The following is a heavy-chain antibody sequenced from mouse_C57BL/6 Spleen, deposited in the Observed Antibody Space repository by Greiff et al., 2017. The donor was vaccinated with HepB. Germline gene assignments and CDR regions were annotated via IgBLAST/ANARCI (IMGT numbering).Heavy chain of an antibody. J-gene: IGHJ3*01. CDR1: GYTFTDYY. CDR2: IYPGSGNT. D-gene: IGHD3-2*02. CDR3: ARQLSAWFAY. V-gene: IGHV1-76*01. Sequence: VQLQQSGAELVRPGASVKLSCKASGYTFTDYYINWVKQRPGQGLEWIARIYPGSGNTYYNEKFKGKATLTAEKSSSTAYMQLSSLTSEDSAVYFCARQLSAWFAYWGQGTLVTVSA.